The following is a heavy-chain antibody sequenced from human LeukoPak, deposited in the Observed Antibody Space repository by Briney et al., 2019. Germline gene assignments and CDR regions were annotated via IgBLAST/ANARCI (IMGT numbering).Heavy chain of an antibody. D-gene: IGHD4-17*01. CDR3: AIPTSRTTVTPHDAFDI. Sequence: PGGSLRLSCAASGFTFSSYSMNWVRQAPGKGLEWVSSISSSSSYIYYADSVKGRFTISRGNAKNSVYLQMNSLRAEDTAVYYCAIPTSRTTVTPHDAFDIWGQGTMVTVSS. CDR2: ISSSSSYI. CDR1: GFTFSSYS. V-gene: IGHV3-21*01. J-gene: IGHJ3*02.